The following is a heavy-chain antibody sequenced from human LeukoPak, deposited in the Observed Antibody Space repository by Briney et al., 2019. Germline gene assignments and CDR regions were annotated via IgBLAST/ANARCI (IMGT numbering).Heavy chain of an antibody. CDR1: GFTFSSYW. CDR2: INHSGST. Sequence: PGGSLRLSCAASGFTFSSYWMHWIRQPPGKGLEWIGEINHSGSTNYNPSLKSRVTISIDTSKNQFSLKLSSVTAADTAVYYCAREGLRYFDWLSNWGQGTLVTVSS. CDR3: AREGLRYFDWLSN. J-gene: IGHJ4*02. D-gene: IGHD3-9*01. V-gene: IGHV4-34*01.